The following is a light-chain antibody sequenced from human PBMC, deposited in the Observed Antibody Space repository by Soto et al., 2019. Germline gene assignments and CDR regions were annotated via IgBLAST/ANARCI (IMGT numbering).Light chain of an antibody. CDR3: QQYENYWM. CDR2: DAS. CDR1: QSISSW. V-gene: IGKV1-5*01. J-gene: IGKJ1*01. Sequence: DIQMTQSPSTLSASVGARVTITCRASQSISSWLAWYQQNPGEAPKLLIYDASSLDSGVPSRFSGSGSGTEFSLTISNLQPDDCATYYCQQYENYWMFGQGTKVDIK.